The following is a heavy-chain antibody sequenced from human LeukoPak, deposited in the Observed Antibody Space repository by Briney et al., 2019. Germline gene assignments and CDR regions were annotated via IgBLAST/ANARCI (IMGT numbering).Heavy chain of an antibody. CDR3: ARETLCSGGSCRYFDY. J-gene: IGHJ4*02. Sequence: GGSLTLSCAASGFTFSYHWMTWVRQAPGKGLEWVAVISYDGSNKYYADSVKGRFTIPRDNSKNTLYLQMNSLRAEDTAVYYCARETLCSGGSCRYFDYWGQGTLVTVSS. CDR1: GFTFSYHW. V-gene: IGHV3-30-3*01. CDR2: ISYDGSNK. D-gene: IGHD2-15*01.